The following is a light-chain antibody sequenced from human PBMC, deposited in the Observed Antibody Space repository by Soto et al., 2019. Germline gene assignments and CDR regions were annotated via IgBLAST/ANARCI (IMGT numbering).Light chain of an antibody. Sequence: ENLFTQSPGPLSLSPGERATLSCRASQSFSSNYLAWYQQKRGQAPRLXIWGASSLASDLPDRFSGDGSGTDFTLTISRLEAEDFAVYYCHQYFSSPGTFGQGTKVDIK. CDR3: HQYFSSPGT. V-gene: IGKV3-20*01. J-gene: IGKJ1*01. CDR2: GAS. CDR1: QSFSSNY.